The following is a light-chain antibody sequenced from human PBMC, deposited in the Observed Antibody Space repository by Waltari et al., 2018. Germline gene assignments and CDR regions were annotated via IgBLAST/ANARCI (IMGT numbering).Light chain of an antibody. CDR3: QQYNNWPPYT. Sequence: EIVMTPSHATLSVSPGERATLSCRASQSVSSNLAWYQQKPGQAPRLLIYGASTRATGIPARFSGSGSGTEFTLTISSMQSEDFAVYYCQQYNNWPPYTFGQGTKLEIK. V-gene: IGKV3-15*01. J-gene: IGKJ2*01. CDR2: GAS. CDR1: QSVSSN.